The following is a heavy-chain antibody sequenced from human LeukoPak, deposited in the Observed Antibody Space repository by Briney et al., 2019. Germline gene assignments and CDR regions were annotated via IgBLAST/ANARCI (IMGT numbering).Heavy chain of an antibody. CDR2: TYYSGST. CDR1: GGSISSSSYY. V-gene: IGHV4-39*01. D-gene: IGHD2-2*02. J-gene: IGHJ4*02. Sequence: SETLSLTCTVSGGSISSSSYYWGWIRQPPGKGLEWIGSTYYSGSTYYNPSLKSRGTISVDTSKNQFSLKLSSVTAADMAVYYCARSRKNDCTSTSCYTDYWGQGTLVTVSS. CDR3: ARSRKNDCTSTSCYTDY.